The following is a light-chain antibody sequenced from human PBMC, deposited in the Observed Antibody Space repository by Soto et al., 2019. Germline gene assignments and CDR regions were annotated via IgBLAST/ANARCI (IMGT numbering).Light chain of an antibody. V-gene: IGKV1-39*01. Sequence: DIQMTQSPSSLSASVGDRVTITCRASQSIISSLSLYLQKPWKAPNLLIYAASSLQSGVPSRFSGSGSGTDFSLTISSLQPEDFATYYCQQSYSTPITFGQGTRLEIK. CDR2: AAS. J-gene: IGKJ5*01. CDR3: QQSYSTPIT. CDR1: QSIISS.